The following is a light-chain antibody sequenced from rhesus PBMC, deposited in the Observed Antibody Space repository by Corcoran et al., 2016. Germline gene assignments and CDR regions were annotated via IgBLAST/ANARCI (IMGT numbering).Light chain of an antibody. Sequence: DIMMTQSPAFVSVTPGEKVTITCQASEGISNYLHRYQQKPDKAPTLFIPYASQSISGVPSRFTVSGSGTDFTFTISSLEVEDAATYFCQQGNEHPSTFGGGTKVEIK. V-gene: IGKV6-47*02. CDR1: EGISNY. CDR3: QQGNEHPST. J-gene: IGKJ4*01. CDR2: YAS.